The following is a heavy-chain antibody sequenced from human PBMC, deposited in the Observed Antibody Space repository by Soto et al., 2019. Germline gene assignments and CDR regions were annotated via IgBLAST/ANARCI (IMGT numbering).Heavy chain of an antibody. D-gene: IGHD5-18*01. V-gene: IGHV3-30*18. CDR2: ISYDGSNK. CDR1: GFTFSSYG. J-gene: IGHJ4*02. Sequence: GGSLRLSCAASGFTFSSYGMHWVRQAPGKGLEWVAVISYDGSNKYYADSVKGRFTISRDNSKNTLYLQMNSLRAEDTAVYYCAKGEYSYGFDYWGQGTLVTVYS. CDR3: AKGEYSYGFDY.